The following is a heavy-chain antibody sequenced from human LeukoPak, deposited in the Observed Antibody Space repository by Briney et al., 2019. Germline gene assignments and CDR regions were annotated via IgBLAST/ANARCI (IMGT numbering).Heavy chain of an antibody. J-gene: IGHJ6*03. D-gene: IGHD3-22*01. Sequence: SETLSLTCTISGGSISSSSYYWGWIRQPPGKGPEWIGSIYYSGSTYYNPSLKSRVTISVDTSKNQFSLKLSSVTAADTAVYYCARHPIVVITGYMDVWGKGTTVTVSS. CDR1: GGSISSSSYY. CDR2: IYYSGST. CDR3: ARHPIVVITGYMDV. V-gene: IGHV4-39*01.